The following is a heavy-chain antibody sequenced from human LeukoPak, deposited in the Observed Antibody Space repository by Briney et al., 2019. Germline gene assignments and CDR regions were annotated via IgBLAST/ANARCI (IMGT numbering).Heavy chain of an antibody. CDR3: AREARYCTSSSCYLDY. J-gene: IGHJ4*02. V-gene: IGHV3-13*01. CDR2: IGTAGDT. Sequence: SGGSLRLSCAASRFTFSSYDMHWVRQATGKGLEWVSAIGTAGDTYYPGSVKGRFTISRENAKNSFYLQMNSLRAGDTAVYYCAREARYCTSSSCYLDYWGQGTLVTVSS. D-gene: IGHD2-2*01. CDR1: RFTFSSYD.